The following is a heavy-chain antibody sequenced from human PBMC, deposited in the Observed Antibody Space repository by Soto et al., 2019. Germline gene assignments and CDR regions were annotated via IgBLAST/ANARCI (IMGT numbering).Heavy chain of an antibody. CDR3: ARDSGYCSGGSCQIEGPIDY. Sequence: GGSLRLSCAASGFTFSDFYMSWIRQAPGKGLEWVSYISSSSSYTNYADSVKGRFTISRDNAKNSLYLQMNSLRAEDTAVYYCARDSGYCSGGSCQIEGPIDYWGQGTLVTVSS. J-gene: IGHJ4*02. CDR2: ISSSSSYT. V-gene: IGHV3-11*05. CDR1: GFTFSDFY. D-gene: IGHD2-15*01.